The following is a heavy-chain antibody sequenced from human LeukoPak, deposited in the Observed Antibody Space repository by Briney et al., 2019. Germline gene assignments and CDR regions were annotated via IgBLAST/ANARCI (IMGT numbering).Heavy chain of an antibody. J-gene: IGHJ4*02. CDR1: GGSVSSGIYY. CDR2: IYTSGST. Sequence: PSETLSLTCTVSGGSVSSGIYYWSWIRQPAGKGLEWIGRIYTSGSTSYNPSLKSRVTISVDTSKNQFSLKLSSVTAADTAVYYCARGRYGDFDYWGQGTLVTVSS. CDR3: ARGRYGDFDY. D-gene: IGHD3-10*01. V-gene: IGHV4-61*02.